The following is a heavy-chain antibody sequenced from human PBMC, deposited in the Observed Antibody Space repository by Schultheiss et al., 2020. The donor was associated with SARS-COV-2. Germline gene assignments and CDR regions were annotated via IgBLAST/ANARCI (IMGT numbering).Heavy chain of an antibody. CDR3: HAKGATGEPEYFDY. V-gene: IGHV4-59*08. CDR2: IYYSGST. CDR1: GASISSYY. D-gene: IGHD1-26*01. Sequence: GSLRLSCTVSGASISSYYWSWTRQPPGKGLEWFVYIYYSGSTNYYPSLKSRVTIAVHTSKNQFSLKLSSVTAADTAVYYCHAKGATGEPEYFDYWIQGTLVTISS. J-gene: IGHJ4*02.